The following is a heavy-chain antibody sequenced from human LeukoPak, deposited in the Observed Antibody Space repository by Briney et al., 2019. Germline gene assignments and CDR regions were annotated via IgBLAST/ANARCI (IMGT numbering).Heavy chain of an antibody. CDR3: ARLYSGYDEPYYYYMDV. Sequence: SETLSLTCAVYGGSFSGYYWSWIRQPPGKGLEWIGEIYHSGSTNYNPSLKSRVTISVDKSKNQFSLKLSSVTAADTAVYYCARLYSGYDEPYYYYMDVWGKGTTVTVSS. D-gene: IGHD5-12*01. J-gene: IGHJ6*03. CDR2: IYHSGST. V-gene: IGHV4-34*01. CDR1: GGSFSGYY.